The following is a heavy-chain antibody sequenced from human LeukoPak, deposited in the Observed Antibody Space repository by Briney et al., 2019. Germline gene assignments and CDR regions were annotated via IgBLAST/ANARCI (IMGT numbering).Heavy chain of an antibody. CDR1: GFTFSSYG. V-gene: IGHV3-30*18. D-gene: IGHD2-2*02. Sequence: GGSLRLSCAASGFTFSSYGMHWVRQAPGKGLEWVAVISYDGSNKYYADSVKGRFTISRDNSKNTLYLQMNSLRAEDTAVYYCAKDSGVVPAAIYGYFDYWGQGTLVTVSS. CDR2: ISYDGSNK. J-gene: IGHJ4*02. CDR3: AKDSGVVPAAIYGYFDY.